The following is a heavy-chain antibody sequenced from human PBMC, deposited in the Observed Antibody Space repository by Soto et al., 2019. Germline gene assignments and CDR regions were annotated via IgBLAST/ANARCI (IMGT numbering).Heavy chain of an antibody. Sequence: SETLSLTCTVSGGSISSYYWSWIRQPPGKGLEWIGYIYYSGSTNYNPSLKSRVTISVDTSKNQFSLKLSSVTAADTAVYYCARELQYYYGSGSYYNGFFDYWGQGTLVTVSS. V-gene: IGHV4-59*01. CDR1: GGSISSYY. CDR3: ARELQYYYGSGSYYNGFFDY. CDR2: IYYSGST. J-gene: IGHJ4*02. D-gene: IGHD3-10*01.